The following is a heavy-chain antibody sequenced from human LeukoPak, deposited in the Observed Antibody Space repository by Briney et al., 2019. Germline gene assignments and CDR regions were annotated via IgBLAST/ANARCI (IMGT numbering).Heavy chain of an antibody. V-gene: IGHV1-3*01. Sequence: GASVKVSCKASGYTLSSYVIHWVRQAPGQRFEWMGWINGGNGNTKYSQKFQGRVTITRDTSASIAYMELNSLRFEDTAVYYCARAVVMAGWFDPWGQGTLVTVSS. D-gene: IGHD2-8*01. CDR2: INGGNGNT. CDR1: GYTLSSYV. CDR3: ARAVVMAGWFDP. J-gene: IGHJ5*02.